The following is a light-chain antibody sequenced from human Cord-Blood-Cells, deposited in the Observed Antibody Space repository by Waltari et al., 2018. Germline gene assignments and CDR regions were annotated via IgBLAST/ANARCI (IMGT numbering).Light chain of an antibody. J-gene: IGLJ3*02. Sequence: QAVLTQPSSLSASPGASASPTCTLRSGINVGTYRIYWHQHKPGSPPQYLLRYKSDSDKQQGSGVPSRFSGSKDASANAGILLISGLQSEDEADYYCMIWHSSAWVFGGGTKLTVL. CDR1: SGINVGTYR. V-gene: IGLV5-45*02. CDR2: YKSDSDK. CDR3: MIWHSSAWV.